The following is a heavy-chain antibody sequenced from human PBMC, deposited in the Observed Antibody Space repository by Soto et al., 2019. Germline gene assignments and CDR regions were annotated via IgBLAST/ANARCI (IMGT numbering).Heavy chain of an antibody. CDR3: ARLEVYYHMDV. CDR1: GYSFTSSW. Sequence: GESLKISCKGSGYSFTSSWISWVRQMPRKGLEWMGRIDPSDSYTNYSPSFQGHVTISADRSISTAYLQWSGLKASDTAMYYCARLEVYYHMDVWGQGTTVTVSS. CDR2: IDPSDSYT. J-gene: IGHJ6*02. V-gene: IGHV5-10-1*01.